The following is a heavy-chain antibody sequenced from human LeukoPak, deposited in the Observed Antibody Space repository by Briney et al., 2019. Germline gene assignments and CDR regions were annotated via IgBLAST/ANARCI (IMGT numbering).Heavy chain of an antibody. CDR3: ARLGYSSNSAGFDS. D-gene: IGHD5-12*01. CDR2: IYTGGGT. Sequence: SETLSLTCTVSGGSISSGTYYWSWIRQPAGKGLEWIGRIYTGGGTNYNPSLKSRVTISVDTSKNQFSLKLSSVTAADTAVYYCARLGYSSNSAGFDSWGQGTLVTVSS. J-gene: IGHJ5*01. V-gene: IGHV4-61*02. CDR1: GGSISSGTYY.